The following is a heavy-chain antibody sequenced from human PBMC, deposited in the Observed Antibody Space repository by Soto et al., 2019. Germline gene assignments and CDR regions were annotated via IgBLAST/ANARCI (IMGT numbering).Heavy chain of an antibody. J-gene: IGHJ4*02. CDR1: GRAFSTLW. CDR3: ATSPNYAQSYFGVLDL. CDR2: INQDGTEK. Sequence: GGSLRLSCAASGRAFSTLWMTWVRQAPGKRLEWVSNINQDGTEKYYVDSVKGRFTISRDNAKNSLYLQMNSLRAEDTALYYCATSPNYAQSYFGVLDLWGQGTLVSV. D-gene: IGHD3-10*01. V-gene: IGHV3-7*01.